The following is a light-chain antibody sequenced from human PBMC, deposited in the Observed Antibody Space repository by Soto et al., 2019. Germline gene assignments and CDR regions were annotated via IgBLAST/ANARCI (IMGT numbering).Light chain of an antibody. CDR2: AAS. J-gene: IGKJ4*01. Sequence: YSLSASVGDRVTITCRASQSISSYLNWYQQKPGKAPKLLIYAASSLQSGVPSRFSGSGSGTDFTLTISSLLPADYATYYCQQSYSTPDTLCGGTNVDIE. CDR1: QSISSY. CDR3: QQSYSTPDT. V-gene: IGKV1-39*01.